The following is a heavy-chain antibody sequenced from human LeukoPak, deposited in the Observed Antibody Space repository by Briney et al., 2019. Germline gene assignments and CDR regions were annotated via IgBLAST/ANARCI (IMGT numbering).Heavy chain of an antibody. D-gene: IGHD2-2*01. Sequence: ASVKVSCKASGYTFTDYFIHWVRQAPGHGLEWMGWIKPDTGDTSYAQKFQGRLTTARDTSIRTAYMELTRLRSDDTAIYFCAREQHCGSTSCPRDVWGQGTLVTVSS. CDR3: AREQHCGSTSCPRDV. J-gene: IGHJ4*02. CDR1: GYTFTDYF. V-gene: IGHV1-2*02. CDR2: IKPDTGDT.